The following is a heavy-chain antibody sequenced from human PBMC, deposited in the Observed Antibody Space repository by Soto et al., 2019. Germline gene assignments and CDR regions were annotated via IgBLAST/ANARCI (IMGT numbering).Heavy chain of an antibody. V-gene: IGHV1-2*02. D-gene: IGHD6-13*01. Sequence: QVQLVQSGAEVKKPGASVKVSCKASGYTFTGYYMHWVRQAPGQGLEWMGWINPNSGGTNYAQKFQGRVTMTRDTSISTAYMELSSLRSEDTAVYYCARVSAAGYYYYYGMDVWGQGTTVTVSS. CDR3: ARVSAAGYYYYYGMDV. CDR2: INPNSGGT. J-gene: IGHJ6*02. CDR1: GYTFTGYY.